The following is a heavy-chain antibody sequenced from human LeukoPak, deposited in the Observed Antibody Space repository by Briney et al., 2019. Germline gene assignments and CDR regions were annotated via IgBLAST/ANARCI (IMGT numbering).Heavy chain of an antibody. CDR2: ISNSGST. CDR3: ARHGSVGVHYFDY. J-gene: IGHJ4*02. V-gene: IGHV4-59*08. CDR1: GGSISSYY. Sequence: SETLSLTCTVSGGSISSYYWSWIRQPPGKGLEWLGYISNSGSTNYNPSLKSRVTISVDTSKIQFSLKLSSVTAADTAVYHCARHGSVGVHYFDYWGQGTLVTVSS. D-gene: IGHD3-16*01.